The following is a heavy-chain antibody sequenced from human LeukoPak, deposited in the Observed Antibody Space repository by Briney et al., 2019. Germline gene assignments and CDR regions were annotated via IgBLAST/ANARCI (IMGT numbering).Heavy chain of an antibody. CDR1: GGSISSGGYY. CDR2: IYYSGST. D-gene: IGHD2-15*01. CDR3: ARDRAMGLGYCSGGSCQRAFDI. Sequence: LSLTCTVSGGSISSGGYYWSWIRQHPGKGLEWIGYIYYSGSTYYNPSLKSRVTISVDTSKNQFSLKLSSVTAADTAVYYCARDRAMGLGYCSGGSCQRAFDIWGQGTMVTVSS. V-gene: IGHV4-31*03. J-gene: IGHJ3*02.